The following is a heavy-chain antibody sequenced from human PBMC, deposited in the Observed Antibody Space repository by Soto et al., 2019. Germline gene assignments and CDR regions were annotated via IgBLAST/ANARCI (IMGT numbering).Heavy chain of an antibody. CDR3: ARDSGWNYGYGMDV. D-gene: IGHD1-7*01. Sequence: SETLSLTCTVSGGSVSSGSYYWSWIRQPPGKGLEWIGYIYYSGSTNYNPSLKSRVTISADTSKNQFSLKLSSVTAADTAVYYCARDSGWNYGYGMDVWGQGTTVTVSS. V-gene: IGHV4-61*01. CDR2: IYYSGST. CDR1: GGSVSSGSYY. J-gene: IGHJ6*02.